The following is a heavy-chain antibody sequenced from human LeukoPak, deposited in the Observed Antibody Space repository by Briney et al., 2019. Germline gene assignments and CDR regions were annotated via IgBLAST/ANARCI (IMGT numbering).Heavy chain of an antibody. CDR1: GYTFTSYG. CDR2: ISAYNGNT. Sequence: ASVKVSCKASGYTFTSYGISWVRQAPGQGLEWMGWISAYNGNTNYAQKLQGRVTMTTDTSTSTAYMELRSLRSDDTAVYYCARHAMGYYYYGTDVWGQGTTVTVSS. D-gene: IGHD3-16*01. J-gene: IGHJ6*02. CDR3: ARHAMGYYYYGTDV. V-gene: IGHV1-18*01.